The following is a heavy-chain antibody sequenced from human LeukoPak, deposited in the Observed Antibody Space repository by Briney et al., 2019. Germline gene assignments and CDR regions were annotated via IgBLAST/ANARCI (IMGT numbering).Heavy chain of an antibody. CDR3: ARDYPGYSGYDSGGLFDY. D-gene: IGHD5-12*01. CDR1: GGSISSGDYY. V-gene: IGHV4-30-4*01. J-gene: IGHJ4*02. Sequence: SETLSLTCTVSGGSISSGDYYWSWIRQPPGKGLEWIGYIYYSGSTYYNPSLKSRVTISVDTSKNQFSLKLSSVTAADTAVYYCARDYPGYSGYDSGGLFDYWGQGTLVTVSS. CDR2: IYYSGST.